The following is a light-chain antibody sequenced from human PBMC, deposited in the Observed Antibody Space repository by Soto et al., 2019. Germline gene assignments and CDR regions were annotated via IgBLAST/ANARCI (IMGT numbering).Light chain of an antibody. CDR2: SAS. CDR3: QQYDTSPLT. Sequence: EIVLTQSPGTLSLSPGERATLSCRASQSVSSIYLAWDQQKPGQAPRLLIYSASNRATGIPDRFSGSGSGTDFTLAISRLEPEDFAVYYCQQYDTSPLTFGGGTKVEIK. J-gene: IGKJ4*01. V-gene: IGKV3-20*01. CDR1: QSVSSIY.